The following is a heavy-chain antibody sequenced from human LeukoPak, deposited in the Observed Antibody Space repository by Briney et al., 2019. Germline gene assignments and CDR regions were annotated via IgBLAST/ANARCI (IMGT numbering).Heavy chain of an antibody. CDR3: ARSITSSWYGDFQH. V-gene: IGHV4-59*01. J-gene: IGHJ1*01. CDR2: IYYSGST. Sequence: SKTLSLTCTVSGGSMSGYFWSWIRQPPGKGLEWIGYIYYSGSTNYNPSPKSRVTISVDTSKNQFSLKLSSVTAADTAVYYCARSITSSWYGDFQHWGQGTLVTVSS. CDR1: GGSMSGYF. D-gene: IGHD6-13*01.